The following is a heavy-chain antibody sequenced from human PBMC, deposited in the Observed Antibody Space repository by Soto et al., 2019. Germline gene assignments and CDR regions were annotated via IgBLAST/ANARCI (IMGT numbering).Heavy chain of an antibody. J-gene: IGHJ4*02. CDR2: IYWDDDE. V-gene: IGHV2-5*02. CDR1: GFSLTTRGVG. Sequence: QITLKESGPTLVKPTQTLTLTCTFSGFSLTTRGVGVGWIRQPPGKALEWLALIYWDDDEGYSPSLKSGLTITMDXXKNQVVLTMTNMDPVYTATYYCAHRPRGFSYYFDYWGQGTLVTVSS. D-gene: IGHD3-10*01. CDR3: AHRPRGFSYYFDY.